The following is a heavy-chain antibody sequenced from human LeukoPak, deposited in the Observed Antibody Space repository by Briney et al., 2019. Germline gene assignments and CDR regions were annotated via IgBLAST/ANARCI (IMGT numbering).Heavy chain of an antibody. CDR3: AREMLAAVAAQS. CDR2: IKQDGSEK. D-gene: IGHD6-19*01. V-gene: IGHV3-7*01. Sequence: GGSLRLSCAASGFTFSSYSMSWVRQAPGKGLEWVANIKQDGSEKYYVDSVKGRFTISRDNAKNSLYLQMNSLRAEDTAVYYCAREMLAAVAAQSWGQGTLVTVSS. CDR1: GFTFSSYS. J-gene: IGHJ5*02.